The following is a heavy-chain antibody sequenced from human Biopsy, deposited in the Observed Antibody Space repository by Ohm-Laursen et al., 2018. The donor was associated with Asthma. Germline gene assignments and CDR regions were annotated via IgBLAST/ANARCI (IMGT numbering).Heavy chain of an antibody. D-gene: IGHD3-22*01. J-gene: IGHJ4*02. CDR1: VFTVSRDH. CDR2: IYSGGTS. Sequence: SQTLSRPSSVFTVSRDHMFWVRQARDKGLEWVSVIYSGGTSHTADSVRGRFTISRDFSKNTLHLKRHSLRVEDTAVYYYARGDSSAWSHYYFDYWGQGTLVTVSS. CDR3: ARGDSSAWSHYYFDY. V-gene: IGHV3-53*01.